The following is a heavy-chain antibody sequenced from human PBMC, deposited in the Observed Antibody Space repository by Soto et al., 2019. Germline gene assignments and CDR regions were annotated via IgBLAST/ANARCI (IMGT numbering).Heavy chain of an antibody. CDR2: IYYSGST. CDR3: ARVRWTVAGPGHFDY. D-gene: IGHD6-19*01. V-gene: IGHV4-59*01. J-gene: IGHJ4*02. CDR1: GGSISSYY. Sequence: QVQLQESGPGLVKPSETLSLTCTVSGGSISSYYWSWIRQPPGKGLEWIGYIYYSGSTNYNPSLNRRVTISVDTSKNQFSMKLSSVTAADTAVYYCARVRWTVAGPGHFDYWGQGTLVTVSS.